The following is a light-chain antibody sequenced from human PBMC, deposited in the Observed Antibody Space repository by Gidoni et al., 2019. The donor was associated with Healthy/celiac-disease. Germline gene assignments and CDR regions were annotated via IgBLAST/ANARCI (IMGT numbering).Light chain of an antibody. CDR3: QQSYSTPFT. CDR1: QSISNY. Sequence: IHMTQSPSSLSASVGDRVTITCRATQSISNYLNWDQQKPGKAPKRLIYAASSLQSGVPSRCSGSGAGTDFTLTISSLQPEEFATYYWQQSYSTPFTFGAGTKVDIK. V-gene: IGKV1-39*01. CDR2: AAS. J-gene: IGKJ3*01.